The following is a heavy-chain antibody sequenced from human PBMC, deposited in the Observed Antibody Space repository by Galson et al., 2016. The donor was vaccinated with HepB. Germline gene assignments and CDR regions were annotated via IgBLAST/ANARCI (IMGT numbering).Heavy chain of an antibody. CDR1: GFTFSGYT. J-gene: IGHJ4*02. CDR2: ITSSSGYI. D-gene: IGHD1-26*01. Sequence: SLRLSCAASGFTFSGYTMNWVRQTPEKGLEWVSSITSSSGYIYYADSLKGRFTISRDNSKNTVYLQMSSLRADDTAVYYCARDPEWGAIDYWGQGTLVTVSS. V-gene: IGHV3-21*01. CDR3: ARDPEWGAIDY.